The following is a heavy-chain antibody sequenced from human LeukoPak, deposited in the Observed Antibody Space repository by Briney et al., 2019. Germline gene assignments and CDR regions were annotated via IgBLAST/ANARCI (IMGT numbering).Heavy chain of an antibody. CDR3: AREGSMVRGAVDY. CDR1: GFTFSCYA. V-gene: IGHV3-30-3*01. Sequence: PGGSLRLSCAASGFTFSCYAMHWVRQAPGKGLEWVAVISYDGSNKYYADSVKGRFTISRDNSKNTLYLQMNSLRAEDTAVYYCAREGSMVRGAVDYWGQGTLVTVSS. D-gene: IGHD3-10*01. J-gene: IGHJ4*02. CDR2: ISYDGSNK.